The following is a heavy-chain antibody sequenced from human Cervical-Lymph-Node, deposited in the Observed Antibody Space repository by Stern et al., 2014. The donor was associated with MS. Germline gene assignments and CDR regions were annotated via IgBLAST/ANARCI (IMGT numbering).Heavy chain of an antibody. J-gene: IGHJ5*02. Sequence: ESGPRLVKHTQTLTLTCTFSGFSLSTSGVGVGWIRQPPGKALERRALNEWDDDKRYSPSLKSRLTITKDTSKNQVVLTMTNMDPVDTATYYCAHRRYSSSWYDYNWFDPWGQGTLVTVSS. CDR2: NEWDDDK. CDR1: GFSLSTSGVG. V-gene: IGHV2-5*02. CDR3: AHRRYSSSWYDYNWFDP. D-gene: IGHD6-13*01.